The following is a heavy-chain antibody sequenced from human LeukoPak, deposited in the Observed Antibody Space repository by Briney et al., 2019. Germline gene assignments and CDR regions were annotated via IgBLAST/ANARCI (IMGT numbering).Heavy chain of an antibody. CDR3: ARSELLWFGGVNSGFDY. V-gene: IGHV4-59*01. Sequence: SETLSLTCTVSGGSISSYYWSWIRQPPGKGLEWIGYVYYSGSTNYNPSLKSRVTISIDTSRTQFSLKLSSVTAADTAVYYCARSELLWFGGVNSGFDYWGQGTLVTVSS. J-gene: IGHJ4*02. D-gene: IGHD3-10*01. CDR1: GGSISSYY. CDR2: VYYSGST.